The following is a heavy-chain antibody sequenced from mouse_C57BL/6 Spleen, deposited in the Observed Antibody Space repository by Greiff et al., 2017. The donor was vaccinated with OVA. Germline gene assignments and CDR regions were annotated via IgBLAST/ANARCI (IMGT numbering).Heavy chain of an antibody. D-gene: IGHD6-1*01. CDR1: GFNIKDYY. J-gene: IGHJ4*01. CDR3: TVCFSDAMDY. Sequence: EVQLKESGAELVRPGASVKLSCTASGFNIKDYYMHWVKQRPEQGLEWIGRIDPVDGDTEYAPKFQGTATMTAAPSSNTAYLQLSSLTSEDAAVDYCTVCFSDAMDYWGQGTSVTVSS. V-gene: IGHV14-1*01. CDR2: IDPVDGDT.